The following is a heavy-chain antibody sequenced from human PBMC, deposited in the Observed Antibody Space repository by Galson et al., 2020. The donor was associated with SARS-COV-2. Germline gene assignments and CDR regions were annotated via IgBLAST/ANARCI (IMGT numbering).Heavy chain of an antibody. V-gene: IGHV3-33*01. Sequence: GESQKISYAAPGTTFSSYGKHWVRQAPDKGLEWVAVICYDGSNKYYADSLKGRFTISRDNSKNTQYLKMNSLRAEDTAVYYCASDDPDDYGGDSVWGQGALVTVSS. J-gene: IGHJ4*02. CDR1: GTTFSSYG. CDR2: ICYDGSNK. D-gene: IGHD2-21*02. CDR3: ASDDPDDYGGDSV.